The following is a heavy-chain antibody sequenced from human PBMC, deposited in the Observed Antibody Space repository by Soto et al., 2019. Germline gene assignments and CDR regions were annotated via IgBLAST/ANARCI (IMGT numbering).Heavy chain of an antibody. CDR1: GGSISCSTCF. CDR2: IYYSRIT. CDR3: ARHTPAISISDH. V-gene: IGHV4-39*01. D-gene: IGHD2-15*01. J-gene: IGHJ4*02. Sequence: SETLSLTCTVSGGSISCSTCFWGWIRQPPGEGLEWIGSIYYSRITYYNPSLKSRVTISVDTSKNQFSLKLSSVTAADTAVYYCARHTPAISISDHWGQGTLVTVSS.